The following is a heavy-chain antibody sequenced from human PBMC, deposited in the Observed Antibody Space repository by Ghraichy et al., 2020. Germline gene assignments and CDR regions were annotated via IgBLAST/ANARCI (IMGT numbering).Heavy chain of an antibody. CDR3: ARAQDRYYYYGMDV. V-gene: IGHV1-3*01. CDR1: GYTFTSYA. J-gene: IGHJ6*02. Sequence: ASVKVSCKASGYTFTSYAMHWVHQAPGQRLEWMGWINAGNGNTKYSQKFQGRVTITRDTSASTAYMELSSLRSEDTAVYYCARAQDRYYYYGMDVWGQGTTVTVSS. CDR2: INAGNGNT.